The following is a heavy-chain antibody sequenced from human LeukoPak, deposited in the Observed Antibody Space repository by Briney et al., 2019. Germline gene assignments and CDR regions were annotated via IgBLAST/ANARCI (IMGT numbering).Heavy chain of an antibody. D-gene: IGHD6-13*01. CDR2: IYYSGST. J-gene: IGHJ6*03. Sequence: SETLSLTCSVSGGSISSSSYYWGWIRQPPGKGLEWIGTIYYSGSTYYNPSLKSRVTISVDTSKNQFSLKLSSVTAADTAVYYCARGGDSSSWSNYYYYYMDVWGKGTTVTISS. CDR3: ARGGDSSSWSNYYYYYMDV. CDR1: GGSISSSSYY. V-gene: IGHV4-39*07.